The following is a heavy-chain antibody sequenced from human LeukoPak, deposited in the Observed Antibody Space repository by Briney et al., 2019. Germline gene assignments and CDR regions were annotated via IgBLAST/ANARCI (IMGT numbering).Heavy chain of an antibody. CDR1: GYTFTGYY. CDR2: INPNSGGT. D-gene: IGHD3-3*01. V-gene: IGHV1-2*04. Sequence: ASVKVSCKASGYTFTGYYMHWVRQAPGQGLEWMGWINPNSGGTNYAQKFQGWVTMTRDTSISTAYMELSRLRSEDTAVYYCARASGYHYNWFDPWGQGTLVTVSS. CDR3: ARASGYHYNWFDP. J-gene: IGHJ5*02.